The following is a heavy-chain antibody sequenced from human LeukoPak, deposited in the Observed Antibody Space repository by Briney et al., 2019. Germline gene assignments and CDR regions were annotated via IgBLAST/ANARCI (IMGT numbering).Heavy chain of an antibody. J-gene: IGHJ5*02. CDR2: IYYSGST. Sequence: SETLSLTCTVSGVSISSSSYYWAWHRPPPGMGLEWNGSIYYSGSTYSNPYLKSRVTISMDTSKNQFSLKLSSVTAADTAMYYCASLALGSSDSCLGNGFDPWGQGTLVTVSS. V-gene: IGHV4-39*01. CDR3: ASLALGSSDSCLGNGFDP. D-gene: IGHD2-15*01. CDR1: GVSISSSSYY.